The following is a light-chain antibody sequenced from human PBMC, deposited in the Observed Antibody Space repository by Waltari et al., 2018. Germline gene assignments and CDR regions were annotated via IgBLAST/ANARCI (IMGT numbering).Light chain of an antibody. Sequence: SYDLTQPPSVSVSPGQTASITCSGDELGNRYVCWYQQKPGQSPVVIISQNGRRPSGDPDRFSGCNSGDTATLAISGTQAMDEEDYYCQAWDRGTRGVFGGGTRLTVL. J-gene: IGLJ2*01. CDR1: ELGNRY. CDR2: QNG. CDR3: QAWDRGTRGV. V-gene: IGLV3-1*01.